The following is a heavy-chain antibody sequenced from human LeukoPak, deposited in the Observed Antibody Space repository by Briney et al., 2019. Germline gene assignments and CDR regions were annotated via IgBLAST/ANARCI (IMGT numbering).Heavy chain of an antibody. CDR3: AKDFGRSAYDRPFDY. J-gene: IGHJ4*02. Sequence: PGGSLRLSCAASGFTFDDYAMHWVRQAPGKGLEWVSGISWNSGSIAYADSVKGRFTISRDNAKNPLYLQMNSLRAEDTALYYCAKDFGRSAYDRPFDYWGQGTLVTVSS. V-gene: IGHV3-9*01. CDR2: ISWNSGSI. CDR1: GFTFDDYA. D-gene: IGHD5-12*01.